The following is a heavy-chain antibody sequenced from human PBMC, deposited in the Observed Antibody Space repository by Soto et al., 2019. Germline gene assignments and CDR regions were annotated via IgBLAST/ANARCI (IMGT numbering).Heavy chain of an antibody. V-gene: IGHV1-18*04. J-gene: IGHJ4*02. CDR1: GYTFTSYG. Sequence: QVQLVQSGAEVKKPGASVKVSCKASGYTFTSYGISWVRQAPGQGLEWVGLISAYNGNTNYAQKLQGRVTMTTDTSTSTAYMELRSLRSDDTAVYYCARNLRFLEWLFTLDDWCQGTLVTVAS. CDR2: ISAYNGNT. CDR3: ARNLRFLEWLFTLDD. D-gene: IGHD3-3*01.